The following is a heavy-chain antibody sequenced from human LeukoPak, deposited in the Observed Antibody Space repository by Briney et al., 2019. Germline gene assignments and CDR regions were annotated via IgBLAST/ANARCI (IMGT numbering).Heavy chain of an antibody. V-gene: IGHV1-2*06. CDR3: ATNMRVNAFDI. Sequence: ASVKVSCKASGGTFSSYAISWVRQAPGQGLEWMGRINPYTGGTNYVQKYQGRVTMTRDTSITTAYMELSSLISDDTAVYYCATNMRVNAFDIWGQGTMVTVSS. CDR2: INPYTGGT. D-gene: IGHD3-22*01. J-gene: IGHJ3*02. CDR1: GGTFSSYA.